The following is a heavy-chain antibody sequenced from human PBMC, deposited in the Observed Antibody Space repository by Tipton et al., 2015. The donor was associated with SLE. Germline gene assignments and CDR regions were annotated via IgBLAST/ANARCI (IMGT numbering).Heavy chain of an antibody. Sequence: SLRLSCAASGFTFDEYTMHWVRQAPGKGLEWASSIDWDGAFVDYADSVKGRFTISRDNARNSLYLQMNSLRAEDTALYYCAKNTQFFDYFFDLWGRGTLVIVSS. CDR1: GFTFDEYT. V-gene: IGHV3-9*01. CDR2: IDWDGAFV. D-gene: IGHD2/OR15-2a*01. CDR3: AKNTQFFDYFFDL. J-gene: IGHJ2*01.